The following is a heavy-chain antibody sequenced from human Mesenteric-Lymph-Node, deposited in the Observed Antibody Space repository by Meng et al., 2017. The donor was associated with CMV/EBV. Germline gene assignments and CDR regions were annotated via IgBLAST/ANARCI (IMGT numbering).Heavy chain of an antibody. Sequence: GESLKTPFAVSGFTVSSNYMSWVRQAPGEGLEWVSVIYSGGSTHSSDSVQGRFTLSRDNSKNTLHLQTNSLSDEDTAVYWCARDRGYQYGMDVWGQGTTVTVSS. D-gene: IGHD5-18*01. CDR2: IYSGGST. J-gene: IGHJ6*02. V-gene: IGHV3-66*02. CDR3: ARDRGYQYGMDV. CDR1: GFTVSSNY.